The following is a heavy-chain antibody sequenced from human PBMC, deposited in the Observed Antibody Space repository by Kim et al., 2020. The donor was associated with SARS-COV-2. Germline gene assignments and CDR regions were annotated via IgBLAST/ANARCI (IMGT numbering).Heavy chain of an antibody. V-gene: IGHV3-33*05. J-gene: IGHJ6*02. D-gene: IGHD3-22*01. CDR1: GFTFSSYG. CDR2: ISYDGSNK. CDR3: ARGYYDSSGIYYYYGMDV. Sequence: GGSLRLSCAASGFTFSSYGMPWVRQAPGKGLEWVAVISYDGSNKYYADSVKGRFTISRDNSKNTLYLQMNSLRAEDTAVYYCARGYYDSSGIYYYYGMDVWGQGTTVTVSS.